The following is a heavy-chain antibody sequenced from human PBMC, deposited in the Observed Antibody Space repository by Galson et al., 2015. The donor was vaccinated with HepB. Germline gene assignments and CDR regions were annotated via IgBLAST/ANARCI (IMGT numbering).Heavy chain of an antibody. CDR2: IKQDGSDK. J-gene: IGHJ4*02. CDR1: GFTFSSYW. D-gene: IGHD2-8*01. V-gene: IGHV3-7*01. CDR3: ARVYGYCANGVCYTEFFEY. Sequence: SLRLSCAASGFTFSSYWMTWVRQAPGKGLEWVAHIKQDGSDKYYVDSVKGRFTISRDNAKKSLYLQMNSLRVEDTAMYYCARVYGYCANGVCYTEFFEYWGQGTLVTVSS.